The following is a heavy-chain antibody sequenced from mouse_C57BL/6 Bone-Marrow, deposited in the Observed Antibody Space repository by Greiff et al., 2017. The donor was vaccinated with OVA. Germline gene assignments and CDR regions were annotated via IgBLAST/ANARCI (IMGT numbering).Heavy chain of an antibody. CDR1: GFTFSDYY. CDR2: ISNGGGST. V-gene: IGHV5-12*01. Sequence: EVKLVESGGGLVQPGGSLKLSCAASGFTFSDYYMYWVRQTPEKRLEWVAYISNGGGSTYYPDTVKGRFTISRDNAKNTLYLQMSRLKSEDTAMYYCARRLRSWYFDVWGTGTTVTVSS. J-gene: IGHJ1*03. D-gene: IGHD1-1*01. CDR3: ARRLRSWYFDV.